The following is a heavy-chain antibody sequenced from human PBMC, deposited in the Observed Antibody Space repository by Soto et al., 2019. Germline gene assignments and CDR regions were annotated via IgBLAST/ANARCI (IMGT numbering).Heavy chain of an antibody. Sequence: QVQLVESGGGVVQPGRSLRLSCAASGFTFSSYGMHWVRQAPGKGLEWVAVISYDGSNKYYADSVKGRFTISRDNSKNTLYLQMNSLRAEDTAVYYCAKDARGSGTPFDIWGQGTMVTVSS. CDR1: GFTFSSYG. CDR3: AKDARGSGTPFDI. V-gene: IGHV3-30*18. CDR2: ISYDGSNK. J-gene: IGHJ3*02. D-gene: IGHD3-10*01.